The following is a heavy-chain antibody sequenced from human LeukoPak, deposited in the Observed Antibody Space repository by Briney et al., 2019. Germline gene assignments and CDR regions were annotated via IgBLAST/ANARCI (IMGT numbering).Heavy chain of an antibody. J-gene: IGHJ3*02. CDR1: GYTFTGYY. Sequence: GASVKLSCKASGYTFTGYYMHWVRQAPGQGLEWMGWINPNSGGTNYAQKFQGRVTMTRDTSISTAYMELRRLRSDDTAVYYCASPYCSSTSCYSQAAFDIWGQGTMVTVSS. CDR3: ASPYCSSTSCYSQAAFDI. CDR2: INPNSGGT. D-gene: IGHD2-2*02. V-gene: IGHV1-2*02.